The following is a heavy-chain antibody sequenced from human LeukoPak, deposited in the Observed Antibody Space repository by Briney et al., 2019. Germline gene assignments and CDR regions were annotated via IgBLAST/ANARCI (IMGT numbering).Heavy chain of an antibody. D-gene: IGHD6-19*01. Sequence: GGSLRLSCAASGFAVSGNYMSWVRQAPGKGLEWVSVIYTGGSTYYAESVKGRFTISRDNAKNSLYLQMNSLRAEDTAVYYCARDTHSSGWPDWGQGTLVTVSS. J-gene: IGHJ4*02. V-gene: IGHV3-53*01. CDR3: ARDTHSSGWPD. CDR1: GFAVSGNY. CDR2: IYTGGST.